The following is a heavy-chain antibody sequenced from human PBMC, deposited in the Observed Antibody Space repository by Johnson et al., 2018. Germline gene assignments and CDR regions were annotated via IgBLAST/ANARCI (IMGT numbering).Heavy chain of an antibody. V-gene: IGHV3-30*18. CDR1: GFTFSSYG. J-gene: IGHJ3*02. Sequence: QVQLVESGGGVVQPGRSLRLSCAASGFTFSSYGMHWVRQAPGKGLEWVAVISYDGSNKYFADSVKGRFTISRDNSKNTLYLQMNSLRAEDTAVYYWAKESGGGRDAFDIWGQGTMVTVSS. CDR2: ISYDGSNK. D-gene: IGHD1-26*01. CDR3: AKESGGGRDAFDI.